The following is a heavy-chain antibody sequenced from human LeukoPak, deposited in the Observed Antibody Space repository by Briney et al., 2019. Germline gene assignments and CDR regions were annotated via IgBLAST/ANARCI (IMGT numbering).Heavy chain of an antibody. CDR3: ARVRGSSGSYEYYHYMDV. D-gene: IGHD1-26*01. J-gene: IGHJ6*03. Sequence: ASVKVSCKASGYTFTGYYMHWVRQAPGQGLEWMGWINPNSGGTNYAQKFQGRVTMTRDTSISTAYMQLSWLRSDDTAVYYCARVRGSSGSYEYYHYMDVWGKGNKVTVSS. CDR1: GYTFTGYY. CDR2: INPNSGGT. V-gene: IGHV1-2*02.